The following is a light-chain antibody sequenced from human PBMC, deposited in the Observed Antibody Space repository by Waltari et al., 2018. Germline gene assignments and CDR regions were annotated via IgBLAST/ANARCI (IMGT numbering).Light chain of an antibody. CDR3: QQYTSPPWT. V-gene: IGKV1-5*03. CDR1: QSINSW. Sequence: DIQITQSPSTLSASVGDRVTITCRASQSINSWLAWYQQKPGKAPKLLIQKASILESGVPSRFSGSGSGTEFTLTISSLQPDDFATYFCQQYTSPPWTFGQGTKVEIK. J-gene: IGKJ1*01. CDR2: KAS.